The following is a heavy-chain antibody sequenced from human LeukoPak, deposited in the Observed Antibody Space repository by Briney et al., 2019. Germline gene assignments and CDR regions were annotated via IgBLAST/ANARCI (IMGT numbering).Heavy chain of an antibody. CDR3: ASAHVDTAMVTFDP. V-gene: IGHV1-69*05. CDR2: IIPIFGTA. J-gene: IGHJ5*02. Sequence: GASVKDSCKASGGTFSSYAISWVRQAPGQGLEWMGGIIPIFGTANYAQKFQGRVTITTDESTSTAYMELSSLRSEDTAVYYCASAHVDTAMVTFDPWGQGTLVTVSS. CDR1: GGTFSSYA. D-gene: IGHD5-18*01.